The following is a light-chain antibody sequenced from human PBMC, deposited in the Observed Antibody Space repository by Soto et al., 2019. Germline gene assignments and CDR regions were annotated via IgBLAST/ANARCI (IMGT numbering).Light chain of an antibody. Sequence: EIVLTQSPGTLSLSPREIATLSCRASQSLTSNYLAWHQQRPGQAPRLLIYGSFSRATGIPDRFSGSGSGTDFTLTIGRLEPEDSAVYYCQQYGTLITFGQGTLLEVK. CDR3: QQYGTLIT. V-gene: IGKV3-20*01. CDR2: GSF. J-gene: IGKJ5*01. CDR1: QSLTSNY.